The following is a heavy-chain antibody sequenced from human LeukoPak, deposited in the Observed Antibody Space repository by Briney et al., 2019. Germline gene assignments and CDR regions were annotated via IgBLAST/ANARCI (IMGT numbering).Heavy chain of an antibody. Sequence: PGGSLRLSCAASGFTFSSHAMNWVRQAPGKGLEWVAVISYDGSNKYYADSVKGRFTNSRDNSKNTLYLQMNSLRAEDTAVYYCAKSSSSSWILIDYWGQGTLVTVSS. J-gene: IGHJ4*02. CDR3: AKSSSSSWILIDY. D-gene: IGHD6-13*01. CDR2: ISYDGSNK. V-gene: IGHV3-30*18. CDR1: GFTFSSHA.